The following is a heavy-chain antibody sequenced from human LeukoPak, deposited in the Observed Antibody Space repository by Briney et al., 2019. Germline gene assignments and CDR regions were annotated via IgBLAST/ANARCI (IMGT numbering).Heavy chain of an antibody. J-gene: IGHJ4*02. CDR1: GFTFTSSA. V-gene: IGHV1-58*02. D-gene: IGHD4-17*01. Sequence: ASVKVSCKASGFTFTSSAMQWVRQARGQRLEWIGWIVVGSGNTNYAQKFQERVTITRDMSTSTAYMELSSLRSEDTAVYYCAAAAVTTYLSHFDYWGQGTLVTVSS. CDR3: AAAAVTTYLSHFDY. CDR2: IVVGSGNT.